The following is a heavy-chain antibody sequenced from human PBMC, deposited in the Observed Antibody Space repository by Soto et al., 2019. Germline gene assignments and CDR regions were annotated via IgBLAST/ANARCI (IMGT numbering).Heavy chain of an antibody. V-gene: IGHV3-9*01. Sequence: VQLVESGGGLVQPGRSLRLSCAASGFTFDDYAMHWVRQAPGKGLEWVSGISWNSGSIGYADSVKGRFTISRDNAKNSLYLQMNSLRAEDTALYYCAKVRGVTHYFDYWGQGTLVTVSS. CDR2: ISWNSGSI. CDR3: AKVRGVTHYFDY. D-gene: IGHD3-10*01. J-gene: IGHJ4*02. CDR1: GFTFDDYA.